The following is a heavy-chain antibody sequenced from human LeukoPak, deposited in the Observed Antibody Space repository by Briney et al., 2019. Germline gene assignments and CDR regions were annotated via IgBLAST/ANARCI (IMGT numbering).Heavy chain of an antibody. V-gene: IGHV1-2*02. D-gene: IGHD6-19*01. CDR2: IHPNSGGA. J-gene: IGHJ1*01. Sequence: ASVKVSCKAFGYTFTDYYLHWVRQAPGQGLEWMGWIHPNSGGANYAQKFQGRVTMTRDTSISTAYMELTSLRSDDTAVYYCARLATVPGWGQGTLVIVSS. CDR1: GYTFTDYY. CDR3: ARLATVPG.